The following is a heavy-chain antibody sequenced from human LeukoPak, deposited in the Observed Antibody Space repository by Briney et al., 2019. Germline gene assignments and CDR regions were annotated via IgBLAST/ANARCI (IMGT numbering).Heavy chain of an antibody. J-gene: IGHJ4*02. V-gene: IGHV3-23*01. Sequence: GGSLRLSCAASKFAFSSYAMSWVRQAPGKGLEWVSAISGGGGNTYYADSVKGRFTISRDNSKNTLYLQMNSLRAEDTAVYYCVKGLVQTTMSYSVDYWGQGALVTVSS. CDR1: KFAFSSYA. D-gene: IGHD1-1*01. CDR2: ISGGGGNT. CDR3: VKGLVQTTMSYSVDY.